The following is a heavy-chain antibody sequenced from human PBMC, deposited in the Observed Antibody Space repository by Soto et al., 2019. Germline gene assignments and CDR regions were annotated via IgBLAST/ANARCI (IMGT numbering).Heavy chain of an antibody. Sequence: QVHLVESGGGVVQPGRSLRLSCAASGITFSSYGMHWVRQAPGKVLEWVAVISYDGRNKYYADSVKGRFTISRDNSKNTLYLQMKILRAEETAVYYCAKSSTAEYYYYGMDVWSQGTTVNVSS. CDR1: GITFSSYG. D-gene: IGHD4-4*01. CDR2: ISYDGRNK. J-gene: IGHJ6*02. V-gene: IGHV3-30*18. CDR3: AKSSTAEYYYYGMDV.